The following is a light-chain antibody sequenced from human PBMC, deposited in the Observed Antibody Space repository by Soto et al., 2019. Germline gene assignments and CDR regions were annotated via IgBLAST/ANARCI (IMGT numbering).Light chain of an antibody. V-gene: IGKV3-20*01. CDR3: QQYVTSSPRT. CDR2: GAS. CDR1: QSVGTS. Sequence: EIVLTQSPVTLSLSPGERGTLSCRASQSVGTSLAWYQQKPGQAPRLLIYGASNRATGIPDRFSGSGSGTDFTLTITRLEPEDFAVYYCQQYVTSSPRTFGQGTKVDIK. J-gene: IGKJ1*01.